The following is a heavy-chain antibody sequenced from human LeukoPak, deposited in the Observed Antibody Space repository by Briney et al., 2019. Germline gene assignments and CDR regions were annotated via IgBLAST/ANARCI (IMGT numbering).Heavy chain of an antibody. CDR1: GFTASSHW. J-gene: IGHJ3*02. V-gene: IGHV3-7*01. Sequence: GGSLRLSSVVSGFTASSHWMSWVRQAPGKGLEWVAIILEDESAKYYVDSVKGRFTISRDNAENSLYLQMNSLRVEDTAVYYCARGQGDIWGQGTKVTVSS. CDR3: ARGQGDI. CDR2: ILEDESAK. D-gene: IGHD3-16*01.